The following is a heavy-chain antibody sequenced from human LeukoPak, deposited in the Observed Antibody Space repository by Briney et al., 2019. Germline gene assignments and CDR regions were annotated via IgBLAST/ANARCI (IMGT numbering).Heavy chain of an antibody. CDR3: ATPTVTTWYYFDY. V-gene: IGHV1-2*02. CDR1: GYTFTGYY. J-gene: IGHJ4*02. D-gene: IGHD4-17*01. CDR2: INPNSGGT. Sequence: ASVKVSFKASGYTFTGYYMHWVRQAPGQGLEWMGWINPNSGGTNYAQKYQGRVAMTRDTSISTDYMELSRLRSDDTAVYYCATPTVTTWYYFDYWGQGTLVTVSS.